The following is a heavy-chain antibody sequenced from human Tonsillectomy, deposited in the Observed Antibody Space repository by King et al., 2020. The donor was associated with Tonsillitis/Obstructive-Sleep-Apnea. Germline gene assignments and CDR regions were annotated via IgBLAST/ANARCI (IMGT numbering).Heavy chain of an antibody. J-gene: IGHJ4*02. CDR3: AKVGTRAHCSGGNCALDY. D-gene: IGHD2-15*01. Sequence: VQLVESGGGLVQPGGSLRLSCAASGFTFSSYAMSWVRQAPGKGLEWVSAISGSGGSTYYADSVKGRFTISRDNSNNTLYLQMNSLRAEDTAVYYCAKVGTRAHCSGGNCALDYWGQGTLVTVSS. CDR2: ISGSGGST. V-gene: IGHV3-23*04. CDR1: GFTFSSYA.